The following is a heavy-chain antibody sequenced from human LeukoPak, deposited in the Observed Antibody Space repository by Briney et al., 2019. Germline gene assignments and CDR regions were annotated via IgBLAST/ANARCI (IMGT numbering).Heavy chain of an antibody. CDR3: ARVPNYCSSTSCYAVGGDY. D-gene: IGHD2-2*01. V-gene: IGHV4-59*01. CDR2: IYYSGST. J-gene: IGHJ4*01. CDR1: GGSISSYY. Sequence: SETLSLTRTVSGGSISSYYWSWIRQPPGKGLEWIGYIYYSGSTNYNPSLKSRVTISVDTSKNQFSLKLSSVTAADTAVYYCARVPNYCSSTSCYAVGGDYWGQGTLVTVSS.